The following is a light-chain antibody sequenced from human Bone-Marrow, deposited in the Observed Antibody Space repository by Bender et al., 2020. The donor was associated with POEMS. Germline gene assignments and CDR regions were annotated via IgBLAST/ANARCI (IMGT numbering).Light chain of an antibody. Sequence: SSELTQPPSVSVSPGQTARLTCSGDVLPKQYTHWYQQKPGQAPVLVIYKDTERASGIPERFSGSTSGTTVTLTISGVQAEDEADYYCQSADSNGTWVFGGGTKLTVL. J-gene: IGLJ3*02. CDR1: VLPKQY. CDR2: KDT. V-gene: IGLV3-25*03. CDR3: QSADSNGTWV.